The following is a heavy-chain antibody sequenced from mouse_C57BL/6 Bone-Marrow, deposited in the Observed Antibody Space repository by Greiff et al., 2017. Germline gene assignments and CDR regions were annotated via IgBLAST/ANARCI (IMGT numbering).Heavy chain of an antibody. CDR2: INPYNGGT. V-gene: IGHV1-19*01. CDR1: GHTFTDYY. J-gene: IGHJ3*01. CDR3: ARDGYYRFDY. D-gene: IGHD2-3*01. Sequence: EVQLQQSGPVLVKPGASVKMSCKASGHTFTDYYMNWVKQSHGKSLEWIGVINPYNGGTSYNQKFKGKATLTVDKSSSTGYMELNSLTSEDSAGYYSARDGYYRFDYWGQGTLVTVSA.